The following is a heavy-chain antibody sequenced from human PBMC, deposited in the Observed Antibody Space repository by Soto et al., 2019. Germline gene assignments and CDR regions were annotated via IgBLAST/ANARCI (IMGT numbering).Heavy chain of an antibody. CDR2: ISGNDDST. J-gene: IGHJ4*02. CDR1: EFTFSNYA. V-gene: IGHV3-23*01. CDR3: AQHLSKSGLFVFDY. D-gene: IGHD2-21*01. Sequence: GGSLRLSCVASEFTFSNYAMSWVRQAPGKGLEWVSAISGNDDSTYYADSVKGRCIISRDNSKNTLDLQMNSLRAQDTAVYYCAQHLSKSGLFVFDYWGQGIRVTVYS.